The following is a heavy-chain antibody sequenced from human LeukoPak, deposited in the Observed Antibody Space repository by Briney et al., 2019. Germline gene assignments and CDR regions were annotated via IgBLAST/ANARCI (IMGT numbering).Heavy chain of an antibody. D-gene: IGHD3-9*01. V-gene: IGHV4-30-2*01. Sequence: PSETLSLTCAVSGGSISSGGYSWSWIRQPPGKGLEWIGYIYHSGSTYYNPSLKSRVTISVDRSKNQFSLKLSSVTAADTAVYYCARDLPFDWFGSSSHRFDPWGQGTLVTVSS. CDR1: GGSISSGGYS. J-gene: IGHJ5*02. CDR3: ARDLPFDWFGSSSHRFDP. CDR2: IYHSGST.